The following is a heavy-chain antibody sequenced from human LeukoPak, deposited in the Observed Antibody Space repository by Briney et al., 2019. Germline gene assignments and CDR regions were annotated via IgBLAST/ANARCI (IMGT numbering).Heavy chain of an antibody. CDR2: INDDGSST. CDR3: VRGGPSTWS. Sequence: PGGSLRLSCAASGFTFDDYAMRWVRQAPGKGPVWVSRINDDGSSTTYADSVKGRFTISRDDAKNMLFLQMNSLRGEDTAVYYCVRGGPSTWSWGQGTLVTVSS. J-gene: IGHJ5*02. D-gene: IGHD2-15*01. CDR1: GFTFDDYA. V-gene: IGHV3-74*01.